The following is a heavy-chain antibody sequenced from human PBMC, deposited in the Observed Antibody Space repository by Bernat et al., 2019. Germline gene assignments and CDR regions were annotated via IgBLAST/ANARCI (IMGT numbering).Heavy chain of an antibody. CDR2: ISGSGGST. J-gene: IGHJ4*02. V-gene: IGHV3-23*04. D-gene: IGHD6-13*01. Sequence: EVQLVESGGGLVQPGGSLRLSCAASGFTFSSYAMSWVRQAPGKGLEWVSAISGSGGSTYYADSVKGRFTISSDNSKNTLYLKMNSLRAEDTAVYYCAKLTGAGKTVLDYWGQGTLVTVSS. CDR3: AKLTGAGKTVLDY. CDR1: GFTFSSYA.